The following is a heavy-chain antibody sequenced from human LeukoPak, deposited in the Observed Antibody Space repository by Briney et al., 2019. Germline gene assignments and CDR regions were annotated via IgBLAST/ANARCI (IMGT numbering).Heavy chain of an antibody. J-gene: IGHJ6*03. D-gene: IGHD6-19*01. CDR1: GGSFSGYY. CDR2: INHSGST. V-gene: IGHV4-34*01. CDR3: ARGSGWYSHYYYYYMDV. Sequence: SETLSLTCAVYGGSFSGYYWSWTRQPPGKGLEWIGEINHSGSTNYNPSLKSRVTISVDTSKNQFSLKLSSVTAADTAVYYCARGSGWYSHYYYYYMDVWGKGTTVTVSS.